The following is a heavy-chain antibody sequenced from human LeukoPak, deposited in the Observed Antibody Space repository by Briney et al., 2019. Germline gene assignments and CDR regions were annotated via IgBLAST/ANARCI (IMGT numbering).Heavy chain of an antibody. V-gene: IGHV3-30*18. CDR2: ILHDGSNK. CDR3: AKKGAVGPTTGNYFDS. J-gene: IGHJ4*02. CDR1: GFTFSSYG. Sequence: GGSLRLSCAASGFTFSSYGMNWVLQSPGKGLEWVAVILHDGSNKYYADSVKGRFTISREHYKNTMYLQMNSLRDEDTAVYYCAKKGAVGPTTGNYFDSWGQGTLVTVSS. D-gene: IGHD1-26*01.